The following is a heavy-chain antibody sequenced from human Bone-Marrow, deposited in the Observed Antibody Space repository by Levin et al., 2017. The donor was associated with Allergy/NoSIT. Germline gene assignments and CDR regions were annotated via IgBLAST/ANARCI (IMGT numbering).Heavy chain of an antibody. V-gene: IGHV3-23*01. J-gene: IGHJ4*02. CDR3: AFSYTYGY. CDR1: GFMFSNYP. D-gene: IGHD5-18*01. CDR2: ISKSGGDT. Sequence: HPGGSLRLSCAASGFMFSNYPMSWVRQAPGKGLEWVSGISKSGGDTSYVDSVKGRFIISRDNSKKMLYLVMDSLRAEDTAVYFCAFSYTYGYWGQGILVTVSS.